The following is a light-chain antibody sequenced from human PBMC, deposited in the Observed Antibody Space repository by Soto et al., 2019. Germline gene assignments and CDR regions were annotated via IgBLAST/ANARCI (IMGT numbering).Light chain of an antibody. J-gene: IGKJ1*01. CDR1: QSVSSSY. Sequence: EIVLTQSPGTLSLSPGERATISCRASQSVSSSYLAWYQQKPGQAPRLLIYGASSRATGIPDRFSGSGSGTDFTLTISRLEPEDFAVYYCQQYGRSPSWTFGQGTKVEIK. V-gene: IGKV3-20*01. CDR3: QQYGRSPSWT. CDR2: GAS.